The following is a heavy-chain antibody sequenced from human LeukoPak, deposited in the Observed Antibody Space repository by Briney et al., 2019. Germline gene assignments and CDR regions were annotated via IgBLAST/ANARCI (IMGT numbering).Heavy chain of an antibody. J-gene: IGHJ3*02. Sequence: KPSETLSLTCTVSGGSISSGSYYWSWIRQPAGKGLEWIGRIYTSGSTNYNPSLKSRVTISVDTSKNQFSLKLSSVTAADTTVYYCARGVKSGSNTGDGAFDIWGQGTMVTVSS. D-gene: IGHD1-26*01. CDR1: GGSISSGSYY. CDR3: ARGVKSGSNTGDGAFDI. CDR2: IYTSGST. V-gene: IGHV4-61*02.